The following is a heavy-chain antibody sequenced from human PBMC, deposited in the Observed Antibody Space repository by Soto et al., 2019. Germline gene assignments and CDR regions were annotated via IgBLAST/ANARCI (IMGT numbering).Heavy chain of an antibody. J-gene: IGHJ4*01. CDR3: AKQTGPWVDSAIDF. CDR1: DFSFTSYA. D-gene: IGHD3-9*01. CDR2: LSHDGGNT. V-gene: IGHV3-23*01. Sequence: EVEMLASGGGVVQPGESLKLSCVAPDFSFTSYAMTWVRLAPGKGLQWVAALSHDGGNTYYRDSVRGRFTISRDNSKNSLYLQMNSLKGEDTAICYCAKQTGPWVDSAIDFCGLGTQVSVSS.